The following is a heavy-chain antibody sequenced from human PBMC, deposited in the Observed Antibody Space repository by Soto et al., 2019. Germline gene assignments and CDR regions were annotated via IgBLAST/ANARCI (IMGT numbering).Heavy chain of an antibody. J-gene: IGHJ6*02. CDR3: ARALIGFLDWLPDNYYYGMNV. CDR1: GHSFTGHY. V-gene: IGHV1-2*02. D-gene: IGHD3-3*02. CDR2: INPNSGDT. Sequence: ASVKVSCKVSGHSFTGHYMHWVRQAPGQGLEWMGWINPNSGDTNYARKFQGRVTMTRDTSIKTVYMELSSLRSDDTAVYYCARALIGFLDWLPDNYYYGMNVWGQGTTVTVSS.